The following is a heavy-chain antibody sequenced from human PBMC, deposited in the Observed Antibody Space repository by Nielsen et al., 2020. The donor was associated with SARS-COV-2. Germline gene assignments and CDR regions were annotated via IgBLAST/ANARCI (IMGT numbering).Heavy chain of an antibody. Sequence: GESLKISCAASGFTFSSYSMNWVRQAPGKGLEWVSYISSSSSTIYYADSVKGRFTISRDNAKNSLYLQMNSLRAEDTAVYYCAKDALHTYYYGSGSYYVSRLDYWGQGTLVTVSS. J-gene: IGHJ4*02. CDR2: ISSSSSTI. CDR3: AKDALHTYYYGSGSYYVSRLDY. V-gene: IGHV3-48*04. D-gene: IGHD3-10*01. CDR1: GFTFSSYS.